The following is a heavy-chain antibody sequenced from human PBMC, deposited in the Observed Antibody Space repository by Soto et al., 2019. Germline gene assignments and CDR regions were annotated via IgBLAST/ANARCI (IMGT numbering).Heavy chain of an antibody. D-gene: IGHD3-22*01. CDR3: ARNYYDSSGYYLDNWFDP. CDR1: GGSVSSGSYY. J-gene: IGHJ5*02. CDR2: IYYSGST. V-gene: IGHV4-61*01. Sequence: PSETLSLTCTVSGGSVSSGSYYWSWIRQPPGKGLEWIGYIYYSGSTNYNPSLKSRVTISVDTSENQFSLKLSSVTAADTAVYYCARNYYDSSGYYLDNWFDPWGQGTLVTVSS.